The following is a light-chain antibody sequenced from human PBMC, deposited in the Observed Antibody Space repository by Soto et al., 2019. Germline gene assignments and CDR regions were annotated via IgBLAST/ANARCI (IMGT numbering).Light chain of an antibody. CDR1: QRVSSN. V-gene: IGKV3-15*01. CDR2: GAS. J-gene: IGKJ1*01. Sequence: EIVMTQSPATLSVSPGERATLSCRVSQRVSSNLAWYQQKLGQAPRLLIYGASTRPTDIPARLSGSGSGTEFTHTISSLQSEDFAVYFCQQYNSWPPWPFGQGTKVEI. CDR3: QQYNSWPPWP.